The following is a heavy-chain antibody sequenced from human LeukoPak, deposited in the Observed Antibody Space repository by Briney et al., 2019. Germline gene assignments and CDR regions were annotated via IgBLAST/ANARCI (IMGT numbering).Heavy chain of an antibody. CDR3: TTASSYYDISGYYLFDY. J-gene: IGHJ4*02. CDR1: GFTFSNAW. Sequence: GGSLRLSCAASGFTFSNAWMSWVRQAPGKGLEWVGRIISNTDGGTTDYAAPVKGRFTISRDDSKNTLYLQMNSLRTEDTAVYYCTTASSYYDISGYYLFDYWGQGTLVTVSS. CDR2: IISNTDGGTT. D-gene: IGHD3-22*01. V-gene: IGHV3-15*01.